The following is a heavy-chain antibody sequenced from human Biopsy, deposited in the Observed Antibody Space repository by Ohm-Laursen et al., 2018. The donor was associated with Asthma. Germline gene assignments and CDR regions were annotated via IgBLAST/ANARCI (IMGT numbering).Heavy chain of an antibody. V-gene: IGHV3-7*01. CDR1: GFTFSSYW. CDR3: ARDKPSHIDYYYGMDV. Sequence: SLRLSCAASGFTFSSYWMSWVRQAPGKGLEWVANIKQDGSEKYYVDSVKGRSTISRDNSKNTLYLQMNSLRAEDTAVYYCARDKPSHIDYYYGMDVWGQGTTVTVSS. J-gene: IGHJ6*02. CDR2: IKQDGSEK.